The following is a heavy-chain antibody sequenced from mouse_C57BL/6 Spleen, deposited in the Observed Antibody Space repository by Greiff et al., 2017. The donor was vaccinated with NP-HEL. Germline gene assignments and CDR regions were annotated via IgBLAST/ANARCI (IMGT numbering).Heavy chain of an antibody. J-gene: IGHJ3*01. Sequence: EVQGVESGGGLVKPGGSLKLSCAASGFTFSSYAMSWVRQTPEKRLEWVATISDGGSYTYYPDNVKGRFTLSRDNAKNNLYLQMSHLKSEDTAMYYCARDNYGSSGFAYWGQGTLVTVSA. V-gene: IGHV5-4*01. CDR1: GFTFSSYA. CDR3: ARDNYGSSGFAY. D-gene: IGHD1-1*01. CDR2: ISDGGSYT.